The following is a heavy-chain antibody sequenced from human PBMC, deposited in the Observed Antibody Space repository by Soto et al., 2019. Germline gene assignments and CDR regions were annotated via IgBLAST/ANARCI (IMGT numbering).Heavy chain of an antibody. CDR3: ASVASRWYPYFFDS. Sequence: QAQVVQSGAEVRKPGSSVKLSCKASEGTCNSYAIAWVRQAPGQGLEWMGGIIPYYNTLNYAQKFQDRVTITADDSTNTVYMELSSLRSDDPAVSFCASVASRWYPYFFDSWDQGTLVTVSS. J-gene: IGHJ4*02. CDR1: EGTCNSYA. CDR2: IIPYYNTL. V-gene: IGHV1-69*01. D-gene: IGHD6-13*01.